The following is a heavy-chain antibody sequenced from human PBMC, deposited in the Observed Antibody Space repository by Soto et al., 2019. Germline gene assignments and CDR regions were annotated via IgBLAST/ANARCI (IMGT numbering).Heavy chain of an antibody. Sequence: SETLSLTCAVYGGSFSGYSWTWIRQPPGTGLEWIGEINHSGSTNYNPSLKSRVTISVDTSKNQFSLKLTSVTAADTAVYYCARDKITGLFDYWGQGTLVTAPQ. V-gene: IGHV4-34*01. CDR1: GGSFSGYS. CDR3: ARDKITGLFDY. J-gene: IGHJ4*02. CDR2: INHSGST. D-gene: IGHD2-8*02.